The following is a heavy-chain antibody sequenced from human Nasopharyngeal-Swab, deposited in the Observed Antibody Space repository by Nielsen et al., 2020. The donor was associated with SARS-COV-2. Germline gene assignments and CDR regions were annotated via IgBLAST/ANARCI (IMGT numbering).Heavy chain of an antibody. Sequence: GESLKISCAASGFTFSSYWMHWVRQAPGKGLVWVSRINSDGSSTSYADSVKGRFTISRDNAKNTLYLQMNSLRAEDTAVYYCARTSIAGKAFDYWGQGTLVTVSS. CDR2: INSDGSST. D-gene: IGHD6-6*01. V-gene: IGHV3-74*01. CDR1: GFTFSSYW. CDR3: ARTSIAGKAFDY. J-gene: IGHJ4*02.